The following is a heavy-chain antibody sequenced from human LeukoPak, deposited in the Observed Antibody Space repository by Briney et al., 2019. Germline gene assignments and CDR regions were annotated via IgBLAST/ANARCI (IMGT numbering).Heavy chain of an antibody. CDR1: GGSITSYY. CDR2: IYTSGST. CDR3: ARESKTYDGSGYYHDS. D-gene: IGHD3-22*01. V-gene: IGHV4-4*07. Sequence: SETLSLTCTVSGGSITSYYWSWIRQPAGKGLEWFGRIYTSGSTDYNPSLRSRVTMSVDTSKNPFSLKLWSVTAADTAVFYCARESKTYDGSGYYHDSWGQGTLVTVSS. J-gene: IGHJ4*02.